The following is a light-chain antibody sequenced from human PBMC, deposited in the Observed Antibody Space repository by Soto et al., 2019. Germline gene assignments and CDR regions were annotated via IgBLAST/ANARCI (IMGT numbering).Light chain of an antibody. CDR2: EVT. CDR1: SSDIGAYNY. Sequence: QSALTQPASVSASPGQSITISCTGTSSDIGAYNYISWYQQHPGKAPKLMIYEVTNRPSGISNRFSGSRSVNTASLSISGLQAEDEADYYCSSFSSAIAFVFGTGTKLTVL. CDR3: SSFSSAIAFV. J-gene: IGLJ1*01. V-gene: IGLV2-14*01.